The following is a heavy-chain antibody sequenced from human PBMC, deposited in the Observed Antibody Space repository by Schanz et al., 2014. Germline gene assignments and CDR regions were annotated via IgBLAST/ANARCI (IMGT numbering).Heavy chain of an antibody. CDR3: ARESPFGGDCFSH. V-gene: IGHV3-30*04. CDR1: GFSFSTYA. Sequence: QVQLVESGGGVVQPGRSLRLSCAASGFSFSTYAIHWVRQAPGKGLEWVAVISNDGSDEHYADSVKGRFTISRDNSKNTLYLQMNSLRAEDTAVYYCARESPFGGDCFSHWGQGTLVTVSS. J-gene: IGHJ4*02. CDR2: ISNDGSDE. D-gene: IGHD2-21*01.